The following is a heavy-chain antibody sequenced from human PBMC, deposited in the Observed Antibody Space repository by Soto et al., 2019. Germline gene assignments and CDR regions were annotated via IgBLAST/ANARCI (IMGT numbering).Heavy chain of an antibody. D-gene: IGHD3-10*01. J-gene: IGHJ4*02. Sequence: SETLSLTCTVSGGSISSYYWSWIRQPPGKGLEWIGYIYYSGSTNYNPSLKSRVTISVDTSKNQFSLKLSSVTAADTAVYYCARDRHGSHCDYWGQGTLVTVSS. CDR3: ARDRHGSHCDY. V-gene: IGHV4-59*01. CDR2: IYYSGST. CDR1: GGSISSYY.